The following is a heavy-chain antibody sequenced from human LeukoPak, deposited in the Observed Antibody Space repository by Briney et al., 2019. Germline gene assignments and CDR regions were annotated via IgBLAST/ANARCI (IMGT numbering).Heavy chain of an antibody. Sequence: SETLSLTCIVSGYSISSGYYWGWIRQPPGKGLEWIGSIHHSGSTYYNPSLKSRVTISVDTSKNQFSLKVSSVTAADTAVYYCARIFGYTYYYFYYMDVWGKGTTVTVSS. V-gene: IGHV4-38-2*02. D-gene: IGHD5-18*01. CDR3: ARIFGYTYYYFYYMDV. CDR2: IHHSGST. CDR1: GYSISSGYY. J-gene: IGHJ6*03.